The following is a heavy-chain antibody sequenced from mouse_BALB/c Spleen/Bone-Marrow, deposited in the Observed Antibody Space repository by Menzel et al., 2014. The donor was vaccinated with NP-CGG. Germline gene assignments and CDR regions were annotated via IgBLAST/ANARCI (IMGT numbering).Heavy chain of an antibody. CDR1: GFNIEDTY. CDR3: AEGYDSWFGY. V-gene: IGHV14-3*02. D-gene: IGHD2-2*01. CDR2: IDPANGNT. J-gene: IGHJ3*01. Sequence: EVQLQQSGAELVKPGASVKLSCTASGFNIEDTYVHWVKQRPEQGLEWIGRIDPANGNTKYDPKFQGKATVTSDTSSNTAYLHLNSLTSEDTAVYYCAEGYDSWFGYWGQGTLVTASA.